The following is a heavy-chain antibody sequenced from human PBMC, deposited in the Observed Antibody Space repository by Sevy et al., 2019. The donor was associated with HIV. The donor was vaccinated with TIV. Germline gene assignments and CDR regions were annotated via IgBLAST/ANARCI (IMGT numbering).Heavy chain of an antibody. CDR3: AGGIPSVLWFGELLYGWFDP. CDR2: MNPNSGNT. V-gene: IGHV1-8*01. CDR1: GYTFTSYD. D-gene: IGHD3-10*01. J-gene: IGHJ5*02. Sequence: ASVKVSCKASGYTFTSYDINWVRQATGQGLEWMGWMNPNSGNTGYAQKFQGRVTMTRNTSISTAYMELSSLSSEDTAVYYCAGGIPSVLWFGELLYGWFDPWGQGTLVTVSS.